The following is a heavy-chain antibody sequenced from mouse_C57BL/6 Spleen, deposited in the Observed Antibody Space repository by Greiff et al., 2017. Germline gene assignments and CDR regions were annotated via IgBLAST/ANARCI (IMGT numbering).Heavy chain of an antibody. J-gene: IGHJ1*01. CDR3: ARGPTVDAKPPLIEL. CDR2: IDPSDSYT. V-gene: IGHV1-69*01. CDR1: AYTFPSSW. Sequence: QVQLQQPGAELVMPGASVKLSCKASAYTFPSSWMHWVKQRPGQGLEWIGEIDPSDSYTNYNQKFKGKSTLTVDKSSSTAYMQLSSLTSEDSAVYYCARGPTVDAKPPLIELWGAGTTVTVSS. D-gene: IGHD1-1*01.